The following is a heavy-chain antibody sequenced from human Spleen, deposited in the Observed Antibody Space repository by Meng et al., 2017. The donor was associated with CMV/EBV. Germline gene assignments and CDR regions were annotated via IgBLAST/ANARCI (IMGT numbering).Heavy chain of an antibody. J-gene: IGHJ4*02. CDR1: GYTFTAYY. D-gene: IGHD5-12*01. CDR2: INPNSGTT. CDR3: ARSRSLAAISFKY. V-gene: IGHV1-2*06. Sequence: CTASGYTFTAYYIHWVRQAPGQGLEWLGRINPNSGTTNYAQKFEGRVTMTRDTSISAVYMELSSLRSDDTAVYYCARSRSLAAISFKYWGQETLVTVSS.